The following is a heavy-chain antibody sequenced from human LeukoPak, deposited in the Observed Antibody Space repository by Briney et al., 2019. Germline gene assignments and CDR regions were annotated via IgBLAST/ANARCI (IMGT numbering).Heavy chain of an antibody. CDR2: IKSTTEGGTT. J-gene: IGHJ4*02. CDR3: TIGDGWMPN. D-gene: IGHD5-24*01. V-gene: IGHV3-15*01. CDR1: AFTLSKAW. Sequence: GRTLRLSCALSAFTLSKAWMSWVRQAPGHGRKWVGRIKSTTEGGTTDDAAPAKGRFRISREDSKNTPYLQMNSLKTDDTAVYYCTIGDGWMPNWGQGTLVTVSS.